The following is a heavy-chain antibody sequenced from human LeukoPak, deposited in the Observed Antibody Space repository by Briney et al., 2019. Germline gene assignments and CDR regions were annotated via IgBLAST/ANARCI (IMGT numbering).Heavy chain of an antibody. CDR2: IHTSGST. CDR3: ARDTYYYGSGSYRLDY. D-gene: IGHD3-10*01. Sequence: SGTLSLTCAVSGGSISSSNWWSWIRQPAGKGLEWIGRIHTSGSTNYNPSLKSRVTMSVDTSKNQFSLKLSSVTAADTAVYYCARDTYYYGSGSYRLDYWGQGTLVTVSS. CDR1: GGSISSSNW. V-gene: IGHV4-4*07. J-gene: IGHJ4*02.